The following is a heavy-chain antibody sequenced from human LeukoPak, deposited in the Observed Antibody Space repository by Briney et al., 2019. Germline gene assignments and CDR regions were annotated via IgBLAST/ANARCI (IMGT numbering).Heavy chain of an antibody. D-gene: IGHD5-18*01. Sequence: GGSLRLSCAASGFTFSSYGMHWVRQAPGKGLEWVAVISYDGSNKYYADSVKGRFTISRDNSKNTLYLQMNSLRAEDTAVYYCAKDASLDTAINWGQGTLVTVSS. CDR2: ISYDGSNK. J-gene: IGHJ4*02. V-gene: IGHV3-30*18. CDR3: AKDASLDTAIN. CDR1: GFTFSSYG.